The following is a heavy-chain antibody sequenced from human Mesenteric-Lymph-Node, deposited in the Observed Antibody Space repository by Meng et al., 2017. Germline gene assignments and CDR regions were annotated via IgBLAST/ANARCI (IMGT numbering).Heavy chain of an antibody. V-gene: IGHV4-61*08. CDR2: IYYSGNT. CDR1: GGSVSSGGYY. Sequence: SETLSLTCTVAGGSVSSGGYYWSWIRQPPGKGLEWIGYIYYSGNTNYSPSLKSRITISLDTSKNQFSLKLNSVTVADTAVYYCASITGSGPYFVGVDYWGQGTLVTVSS. CDR3: ASITGSGPYFVGVDY. D-gene: IGHD1-20*01. J-gene: IGHJ4*02.